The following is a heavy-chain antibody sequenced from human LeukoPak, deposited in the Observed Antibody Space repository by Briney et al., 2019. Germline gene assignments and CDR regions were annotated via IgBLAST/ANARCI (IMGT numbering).Heavy chain of an antibody. V-gene: IGHV4-31*03. J-gene: IGHJ4*02. CDR1: GGSISSGGYY. Sequence: SETLSLTCTVSGGSISSGGYYWSWIRQHPGKGLEWIGYIYYSGSTYYNPSLKSRVTISVDTSKNQFSLKLSSVTAADTAVYYCAGPTVEMATIGVYWGQGTLVTVSS. CDR2: IYYSGST. CDR3: AGPTVEMATIGVY. D-gene: IGHD5-24*01.